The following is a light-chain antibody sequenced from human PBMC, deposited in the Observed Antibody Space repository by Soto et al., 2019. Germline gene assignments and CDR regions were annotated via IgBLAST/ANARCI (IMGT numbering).Light chain of an antibody. CDR3: QQYNNWPQT. V-gene: IGKV3-15*01. CDR1: QGVGST. CDR2: GAS. Sequence: EIVMTQSPATLSVSPGERATLCCRASQGVGSTLAWYQQKPGQTPRLLIYGASTRATGIPARFSGSGSATEFTLTISSLQSEDFAVYYCQQYNNWPQTFGQGTKVDIK. J-gene: IGKJ1*01.